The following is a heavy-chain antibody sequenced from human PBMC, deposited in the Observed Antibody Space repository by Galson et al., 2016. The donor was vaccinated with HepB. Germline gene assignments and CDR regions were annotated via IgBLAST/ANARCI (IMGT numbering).Heavy chain of an antibody. D-gene: IGHD3-10*01. Sequence: SETLSLTCSVSGDSVSNNKYYWSWIRQSPGKGLEWIGYIQNSGSTNYKPSLKSRVTISLDTSKNHFSLTLNSVTAADTAVYYCTKNSYYYNSAEDYWGQGTLVTVSS. CDR3: TKNSYYYNSAEDY. CDR2: IQNSGST. J-gene: IGHJ4*02. CDR1: GDSVSNNKYY. V-gene: IGHV4-61*03.